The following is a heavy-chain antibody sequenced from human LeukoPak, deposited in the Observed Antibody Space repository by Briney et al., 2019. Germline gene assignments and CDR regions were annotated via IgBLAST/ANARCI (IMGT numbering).Heavy chain of an antibody. D-gene: IGHD2-2*01. V-gene: IGHV3-21*01. CDR1: GFTFSSYN. CDR2: ISSSSSYI. J-gene: IGHJ4*02. CDR3: ARDVGYCSSTSCYAYFDY. Sequence: GGSLRLSCAASGFTFSSYNMNWVRQAPGKGLEWVSSISSSSSYIYYADSVKGRFTISRDNAKNSLYLQMNSLRAEDTAVYYCARDVGYCSSTSCYAYFDYWGQGTLVTVSS.